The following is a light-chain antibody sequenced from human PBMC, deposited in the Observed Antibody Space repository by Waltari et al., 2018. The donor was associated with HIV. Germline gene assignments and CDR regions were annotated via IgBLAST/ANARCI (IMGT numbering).Light chain of an antibody. V-gene: IGLV2-11*01. CDR2: DVN. Sequence: QSALTQPRSVSGSPGQPVTISCTGTSSDVGGYNYVSWYQQHPGKAPKLMIYDVNKRPSGVPDRFAGSKSGNTASLTISGLQTEDEADYYCYSYAGSYTSVLGTGTTVTVL. J-gene: IGLJ1*01. CDR1: SSDVGGYNY. CDR3: YSYAGSYTSV.